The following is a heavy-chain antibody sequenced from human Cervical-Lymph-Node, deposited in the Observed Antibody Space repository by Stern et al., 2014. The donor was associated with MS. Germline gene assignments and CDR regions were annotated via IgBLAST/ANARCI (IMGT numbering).Heavy chain of an antibody. CDR1: GDSISSYTHY. CDR3: AKHACTGAACPFDL. D-gene: IGHD2-8*02. J-gene: IGHJ4*02. CDR2: VYYSGAT. V-gene: IGHV4-39*01. Sequence: QVQLQQWGPGLVKPSETLSLTCAVSGDSISSYTHYWAWIRQPPGKGLEWIGSVYYSGATYYNPPQKSPVTIPVDTSKNHFPLGLNSVTAADTAVYYCAKHACTGAACPFDLWGQGTLVTVSS.